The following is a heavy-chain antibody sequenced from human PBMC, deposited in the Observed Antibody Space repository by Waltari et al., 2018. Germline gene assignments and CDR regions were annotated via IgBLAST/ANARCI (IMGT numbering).Heavy chain of an antibody. J-gene: IGHJ4*02. CDR3: AKGETSGWYRCFDY. CDR1: GFPFSSYA. CDR2: ITGSGGTT. D-gene: IGHD6-19*01. V-gene: IGHV3-23*04. Sequence: EVQLVESGGDLVQPGGSLRLSCAASGFPFSSYAMSWVRQAPGKGVDGVSGITGSGGTTDYAASVKGQFTISRDNSKNTLYLQMNSLRAEDTAVYYCAKGETSGWYRCFDYWGQGALVTVSS.